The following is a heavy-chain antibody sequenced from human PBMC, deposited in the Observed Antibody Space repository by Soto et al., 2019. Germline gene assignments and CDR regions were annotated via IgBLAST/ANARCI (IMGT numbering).Heavy chain of an antibody. CDR1: GFDFSTYA. CDR3: AKDWPGTSSVSSDF. CDR2: IINSGATT. V-gene: IGHV3-23*01. Sequence: EVHLLESGGTLVQPGGSLRLSCAASGFDFSTYAMTWVRQAPGKGLEWVSGIINSGATTYYADSVKGRFTISRDNSRNTLYLQMNSLRVDDTAMYYCAKDWPGTSSVSSDFWGQGTPVTVSS. J-gene: IGHJ4*02. D-gene: IGHD3-10*01.